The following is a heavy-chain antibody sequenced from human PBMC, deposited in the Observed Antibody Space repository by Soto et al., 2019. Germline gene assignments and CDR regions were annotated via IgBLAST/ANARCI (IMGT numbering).Heavy chain of an antibody. J-gene: IGHJ4*02. CDR2: IYYSGST. CDR3: ARGALGEYYYDSSGYYYPFDY. Sequence: SETLSLTCTISGGSISSYYWSWIRQPPGQGLEWIRYIYYSGSTNYKPSNKNRITISIDTSKNQFFLKLSSVTVADTAVYYFARGALGEYYYDSSGYYYPFDYWGQGTLVTVS. V-gene: IGHV4-59*01. D-gene: IGHD3-22*01. CDR1: GGSISSYY.